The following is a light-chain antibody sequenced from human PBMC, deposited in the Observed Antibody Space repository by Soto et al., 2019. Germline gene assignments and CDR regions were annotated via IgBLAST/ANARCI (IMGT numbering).Light chain of an antibody. J-gene: IGKJ1*01. CDR2: GAS. Sequence: EIVLTQSPGTLSLSRGERATLSCRASQSLRSSSLAWYQQSPGQAPRLLIYGASTRATGIPDRFSGSGSGTDFTLTISRLEPEDFAVYFCQQYGGSPRTFGQGTKV. CDR1: QSLRSSS. CDR3: QQYGGSPRT. V-gene: IGKV3-20*01.